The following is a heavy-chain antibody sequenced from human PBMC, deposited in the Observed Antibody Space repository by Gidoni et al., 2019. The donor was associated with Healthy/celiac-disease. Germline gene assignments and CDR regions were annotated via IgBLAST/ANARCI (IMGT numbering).Heavy chain of an antibody. Sequence: EVQLVESGGGLVKPGGSLRLACAASGFTFSTAWMSWVRQAPGKGLEWVGRIKSKTDGGTTDYAAPVKGRFTISRDDSKNTLYLQMNSLKTEDTAVYYCTTGQQLVGPWFDPWGQGTLVTVSS. CDR1: GFTFSTAW. J-gene: IGHJ5*02. D-gene: IGHD6-6*01. V-gene: IGHV3-15*01. CDR3: TTGQQLVGPWFDP. CDR2: IKSKTDGGTT.